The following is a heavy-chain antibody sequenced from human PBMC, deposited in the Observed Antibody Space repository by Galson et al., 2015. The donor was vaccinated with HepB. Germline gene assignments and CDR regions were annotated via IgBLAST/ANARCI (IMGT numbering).Heavy chain of an antibody. V-gene: IGHV1-69*13. CDR1: GGTFSSYA. Sequence: SVKVSCKASGGTFSSYAISWVRQAPGQGLEWMGGIIPIFGTANYAQKFQGRVTITADESTSTAYMELSSLRSEDTAVYYCARYGTDYYGSAYYKDWFDPWGQGTLVTVSS. J-gene: IGHJ5*02. CDR2: IIPIFGTA. D-gene: IGHD3-10*01. CDR3: ARYGTDYYGSAYYKDWFDP.